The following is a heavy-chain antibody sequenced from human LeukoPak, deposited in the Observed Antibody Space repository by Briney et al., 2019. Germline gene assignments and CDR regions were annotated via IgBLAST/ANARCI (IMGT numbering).Heavy chain of an antibody. V-gene: IGHV4-59*01. CDR3: AGVTTDSYYYYGMDV. J-gene: IGHJ6*02. CDR2: IYSSGST. CDR1: GGSICSYY. D-gene: IGHD4-17*01. Sequence: SETLSLTCTVSGGSICSYYWSWIRQPPGKGPEWIGFIYSSGSTNYNPSLKSRVTISLDTSKNQFSLKLSFVTAADTAVYYCAGVTTDSYYYYGMDVWGQGTTVTVSS.